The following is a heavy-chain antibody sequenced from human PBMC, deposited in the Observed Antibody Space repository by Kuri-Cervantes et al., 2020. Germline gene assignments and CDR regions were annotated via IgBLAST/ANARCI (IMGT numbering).Heavy chain of an antibody. V-gene: IGHV1-58*01. Sequence: SVKVSCKASGFTFTSSAVQWVRQARGQRLEWIGWIVVGSGNTNYAQKFQERVTITRDMSTSTAYMELSSLRSEDTAVYYCANPLRGELRSGFDYWGQGTPVTVSS. CDR3: ANPLRGELRSGFDY. J-gene: IGHJ4*02. CDR1: GFTFTSSA. CDR2: IVVGSGNT. D-gene: IGHD1-26*01.